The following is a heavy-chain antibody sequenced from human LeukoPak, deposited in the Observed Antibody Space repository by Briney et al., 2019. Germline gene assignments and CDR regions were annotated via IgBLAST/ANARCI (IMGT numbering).Heavy chain of an antibody. CDR1: GFTFSDYP. Sequence: GGSLRLSWAASGFTFSDYPRSWIRQAPGQGLEWVSHISRSGDTIDYADSVKGRFSISRDNAKNSLYLQMNSLRAEDTAVYYCAGYHWNSGVVYWGQGTLVTVSS. V-gene: IGHV3-11*01. CDR2: ISRSGDTI. J-gene: IGHJ4*02. D-gene: IGHD1-7*01. CDR3: AGYHWNSGVVY.